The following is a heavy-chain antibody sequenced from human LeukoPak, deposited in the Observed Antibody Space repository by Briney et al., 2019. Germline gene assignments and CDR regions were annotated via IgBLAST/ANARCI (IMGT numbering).Heavy chain of an antibody. CDR3: ARDPIAVAAYFDY. V-gene: IGHV4-4*07. J-gene: IGHJ4*02. CDR1: GGSISSYY. CDR2: IYSSGST. D-gene: IGHD6-13*01. Sequence: TSQTLSLTCTVSGGSISSYYWTWIRQPAGKGLEWIGRIYSSGSTNYNPSLKSRVTMSVDTSKNQFSLRLSSVTAADTAVYYCARDPIAVAAYFDYWGQGTPVTVSS.